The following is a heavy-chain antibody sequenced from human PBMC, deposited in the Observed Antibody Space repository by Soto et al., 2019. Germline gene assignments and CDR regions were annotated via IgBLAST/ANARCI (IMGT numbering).Heavy chain of an antibody. J-gene: IGHJ4*02. V-gene: IGHV4-59*08. D-gene: IGHD6-13*01. CDR1: GGSFRPYF. Sequence: PSETLSLTCTVSGGSFRPYFWSWIRQSPALGLEWIGYVYYDGNTKYNPSLRSRVVISIDNSKNQLSLSLMSVTAADTAVYYCARQGPSRPFDYWGQGVLVTVSS. CDR3: ARQGPSRPFDY. CDR2: VYYDGNT.